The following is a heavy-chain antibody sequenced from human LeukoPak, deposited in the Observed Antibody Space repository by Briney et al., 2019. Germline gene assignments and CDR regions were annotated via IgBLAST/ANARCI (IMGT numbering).Heavy chain of an antibody. Sequence: GGSLRLSCATSGFTFSSYAMHWVRQAPGKGLEWVAVISYDGSNKYYADSVKGRFTISRDNSKNTLYLQMNSLRAEDTAVYYCARDYGYGSGSSGSEYFQHWGQGTLVTVSS. CDR1: GFTFSSYA. J-gene: IGHJ1*01. D-gene: IGHD3-10*01. CDR3: ARDYGYGSGSSGSEYFQH. V-gene: IGHV3-30-3*01. CDR2: ISYDGSNK.